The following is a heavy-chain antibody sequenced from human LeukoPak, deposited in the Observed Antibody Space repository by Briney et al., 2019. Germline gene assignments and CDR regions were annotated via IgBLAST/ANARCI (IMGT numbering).Heavy chain of an antibody. CDR3: ARTTEAHSWRTRYYDYYMDV. Sequence: PSDTLSLTCTVSGGSISSYYWSWIRQPPGKGLEWIGYIYYSGSTNYNRSLKSRVTISVDTSKNQFSLKLSTVTAADTAVYYCARTTEAHSWRTRYYDYYMDVWGKGTTVTVSS. D-gene: IGHD6-13*01. V-gene: IGHV4-59*07. CDR1: GGSISSYY. J-gene: IGHJ6*03. CDR2: IYYSGST.